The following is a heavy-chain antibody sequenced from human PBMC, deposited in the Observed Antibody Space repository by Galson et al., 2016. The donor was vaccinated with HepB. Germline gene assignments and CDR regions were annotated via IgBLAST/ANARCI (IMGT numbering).Heavy chain of an antibody. J-gene: IGHJ4*02. CDR2: IYNSGTT. D-gene: IGHD5-24*01. CDR1: GASIRNNY. CDR3: ARHVRADHRWPLRVESKFDY. V-gene: IGHV4-59*01. Sequence: ETLSLTCTVSGASIRNNYWNWIRQSPGKGLEWIGYIYNSGTTNSNPSLKRRVGISADTSKNLFSLKLSSVTAADTAIYYCARHVRADHRWPLRVESKFDYWGQGTLVTVSS.